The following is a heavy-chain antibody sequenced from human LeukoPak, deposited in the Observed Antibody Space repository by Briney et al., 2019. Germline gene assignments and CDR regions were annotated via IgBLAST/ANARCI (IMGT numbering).Heavy chain of an antibody. CDR3: ATAIAAAADFDY. CDR2: ISGSGGST. D-gene: IGHD6-13*01. J-gene: IGHJ4*02. V-gene: IGHV3-23*01. Sequence: GGSLRLSCAASGFTFSSYAMSWVRQAPGKGLEWVSAISGSGGSTYYADSVKGRFTISRDNSKNTLYLEMNSLRAEDTAVYYCATAIAAAADFDYWGQGTLVTVSS. CDR1: GFTFSSYA.